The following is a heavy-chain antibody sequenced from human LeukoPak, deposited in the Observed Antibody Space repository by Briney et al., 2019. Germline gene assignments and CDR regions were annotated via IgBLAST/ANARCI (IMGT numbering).Heavy chain of an antibody. CDR3: ARDGSSPGYNWFDP. V-gene: IGHV6-1*01. D-gene: IGHD2/OR15-2a*01. J-gene: IGHJ5*02. CDR2: TYYRSKWYN. Sequence: SQTLSLTCAISGDSVSSNSAAWNWIRQSPLRGLEWLGRTYYRSKWYNDYAVSVKGRVTINPDTSKNQFSLQLNSVTPEDTAVYYCARDGSSPGYNWFDPWGQGTLVTVSS. CDR1: GDSVSSNSAA.